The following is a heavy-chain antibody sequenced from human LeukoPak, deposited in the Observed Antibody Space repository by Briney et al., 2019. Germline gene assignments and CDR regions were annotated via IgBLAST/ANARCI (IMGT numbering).Heavy chain of an antibody. Sequence: SETLSLTCTVSGDSVTSGYWSWIRQPPGKGLEWIGYIYDGGITDYNPSLKSRLTISVDTSNNQFSLNLSSVTAADTAVYYCAGRGHRYSRDWGQGILVTVSS. D-gene: IGHD2-15*01. CDR3: AGRGHRYSRD. CDR1: GDSVTSGY. V-gene: IGHV4-4*09. J-gene: IGHJ1*01. CDR2: IYDGGIT.